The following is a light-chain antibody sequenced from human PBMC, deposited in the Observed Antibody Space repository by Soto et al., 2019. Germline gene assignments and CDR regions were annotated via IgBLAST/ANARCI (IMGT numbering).Light chain of an antibody. CDR1: QGISSY. CDR2: AAS. V-gene: IGKV1-9*01. CDR3: QQLNSYPTWT. J-gene: IGKJ1*01. Sequence: DIQLTQSPSFLSASVGDRVTITCRASQGISSYLAWYQQKPGKAPKLLIYAASTLQSGVPSRFSGSGSGTEFPRTISSLQPEDFATYYCQQLNSYPTWTFGQGTKVEIK.